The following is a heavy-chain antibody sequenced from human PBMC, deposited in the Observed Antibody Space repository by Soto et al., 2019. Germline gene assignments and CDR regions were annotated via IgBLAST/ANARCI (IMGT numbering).Heavy chain of an antibody. CDR3: SRRAPEGFDP. J-gene: IGHJ5*02. Sequence: PSETRSLTCTVSGGSFGSSAYYWGWIRRAPGKGLEWIGSINSSGSTFSNPSLKSRVTLSVDTSKNQFSLKLTSVTAADTALYYCSRRAPEGFDPWGQGTLVTVSS. V-gene: IGHV4-39*01. CDR2: INSSGST. CDR1: GGSFGSSAYY.